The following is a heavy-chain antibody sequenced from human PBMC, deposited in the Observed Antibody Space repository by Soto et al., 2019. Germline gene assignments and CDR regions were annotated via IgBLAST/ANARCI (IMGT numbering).Heavy chain of an antibody. CDR1: GFTXXTYG. Sequence: QVQLVESGGGVVQPGRSLRLSCAASGFTXXTYGMHWVRQXPGKGLEWVAVISYDGVNKYYADSVKGRFTISRDNSKNTLYLQMNSLRAEDTAVYYCAKSVYXWNDGFFDYWGQGTLVTVSS. D-gene: IGHD1-1*01. CDR2: ISYDGVNK. V-gene: IGHV3-30*18. J-gene: IGHJ4*02. CDR3: AKSVYXWNDGFFDY.